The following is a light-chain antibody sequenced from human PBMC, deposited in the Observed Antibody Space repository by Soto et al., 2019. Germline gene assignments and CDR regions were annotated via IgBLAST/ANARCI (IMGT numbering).Light chain of an antibody. J-gene: IGKJ1*01. V-gene: IGKV3-20*01. Sequence: EIVLTQSPGTLSSSPGERATLSCRASQSLSKTYLAWYQKKPGQAPRLLIDGASNRATGTPDGFSGSGSGTDFTLTISRLEPEDFAVYYCQQYVSPPWTFGQGTKVEIK. CDR2: GAS. CDR3: QQYVSPPWT. CDR1: QSLSKTY.